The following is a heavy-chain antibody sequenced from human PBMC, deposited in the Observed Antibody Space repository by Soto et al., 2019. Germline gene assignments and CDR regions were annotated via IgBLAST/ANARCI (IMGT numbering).Heavy chain of an antibody. CDR3: AKDHLRYGYNYFDY. D-gene: IGHD5-12*01. J-gene: IGHJ4*02. CDR2: ISSNGSNT. CDR1: GFTFRNYV. Sequence: PGGSLRLSCSGSGFTFRNYVMHWVRQAPGKGLEYVSAISSNGSNTYYIDSVKGRFTISRDNSRKALYLQMNSLRIEDTAIYYCAKDHLRYGYNYFDYWGLGTLVTVSS. V-gene: IGHV3-64D*06.